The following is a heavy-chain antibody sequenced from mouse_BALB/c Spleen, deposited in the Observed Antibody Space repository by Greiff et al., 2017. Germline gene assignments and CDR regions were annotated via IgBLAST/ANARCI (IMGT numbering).Heavy chain of an antibody. CDR3: TRSGYGNLDY. D-gene: IGHD2-10*02. J-gene: IGHJ2*01. Sequence: QVQLQQSGAELVKPGASVKLSCKASGYTFTSYYMYWVKQRPGQGLEWIGEINPSNGGTNFNEKFKSKATLTVDKSSSTAYMQLSSLTSEDSAVYYCTRSGYGNLDYWGQGTTLTVSS. CDR1: GYTFTSYY. CDR2: INPSNGGT. V-gene: IGHV1S81*02.